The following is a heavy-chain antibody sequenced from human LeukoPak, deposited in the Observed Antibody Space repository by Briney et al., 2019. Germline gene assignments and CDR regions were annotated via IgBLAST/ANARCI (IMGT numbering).Heavy chain of an antibody. CDR2: ISYDGSNK. CDR3: ARVRPMTAGGDCYFDY. D-gene: IGHD3-16*01. V-gene: IGHV3-30-3*01. Sequence: GGSLRLSCAASGFTFSSYAMHWVRQAPGKGLEWVAVISYDGSNKYYADSVKGRFTISRDNSKNTLYLQMNSLRAEDTAVYYCARVRPMTAGGDCYFDYWGQGTLVTVSS. CDR1: GFTFSSYA. J-gene: IGHJ4*02.